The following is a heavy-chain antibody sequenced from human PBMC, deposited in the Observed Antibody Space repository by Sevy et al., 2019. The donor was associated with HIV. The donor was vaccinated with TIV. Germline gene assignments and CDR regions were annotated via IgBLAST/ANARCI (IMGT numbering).Heavy chain of an antibody. CDR1: GYTFSGYY. CDR3: ARGGESLPYCGGVSYPDH. Sequence: ASVKVSCKPSGYTFSGYYIHWVRQAPGQGLEWMGWINPKSGGTNYAQKFQGRVTMTRDTSISTAYMELSRLRSDDTAVYYCARGGESLPYCGGVSYPDHWGQGTLVTVSS. D-gene: IGHD2-21*02. J-gene: IGHJ4*02. CDR2: INPKSGGT. V-gene: IGHV1-2*02.